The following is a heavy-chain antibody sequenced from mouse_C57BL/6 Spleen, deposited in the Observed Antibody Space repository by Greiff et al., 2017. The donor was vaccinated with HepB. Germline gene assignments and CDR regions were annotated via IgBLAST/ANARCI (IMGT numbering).Heavy chain of an antibody. Sequence: EVKVVESGGGLVKPGGSLKLSCAASGFTFSSYAMSWVRQTPEKRLEWVATISDGGSYTYYPDNVKGRFTISRDNAKNNLYLQMSHLKSEDTAMYYCARDRRTPITTVVAKGTYFDYWGQGTTLTVSS. CDR2: ISDGGSYT. V-gene: IGHV5-4*01. CDR3: ARDRRTPITTVVAKGTYFDY. J-gene: IGHJ2*01. CDR1: GFTFSSYA. D-gene: IGHD1-1*01.